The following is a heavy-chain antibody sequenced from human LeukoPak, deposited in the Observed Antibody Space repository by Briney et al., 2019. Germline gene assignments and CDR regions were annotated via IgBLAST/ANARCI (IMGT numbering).Heavy chain of an antibody. CDR3: ARDRHYYYGSGSLDY. D-gene: IGHD3-10*01. CDR1: GYTFTGYY. CDR2: INLNNGAA. Sequence: GASVKVSCKASGYTFTGYYLHWVRQAPGQGLEWMGWINLNNGAANYAQKFQGTVTMTRDTSIATAYVELSRLRSDDTAVYYCARDRHYYYGSGSLDYWGQGTLVTVSS. J-gene: IGHJ4*02. V-gene: IGHV1-2*02.